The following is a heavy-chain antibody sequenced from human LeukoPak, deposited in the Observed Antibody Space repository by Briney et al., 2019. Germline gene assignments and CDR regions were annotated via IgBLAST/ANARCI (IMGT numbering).Heavy chain of an antibody. J-gene: IGHJ4*02. CDR3: AIVSSGGPRDYFDY. Sequence: SETLSLTCAVYGGPFNGYYWRGLRQPPGKGLEGIGEINHCGSTNHNPSLKRRVTISVDTSKNQSSLTGSSVTAADTAVYYFAIVSSGGPRDYFDYWGQGTLVTVSS. V-gene: IGHV4-34*01. CDR2: INHCGST. CDR1: GGPFNGYY. D-gene: IGHD2-8*02.